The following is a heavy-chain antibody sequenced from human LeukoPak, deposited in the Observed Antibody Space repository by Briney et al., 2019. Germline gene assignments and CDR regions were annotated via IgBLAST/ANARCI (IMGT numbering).Heavy chain of an antibody. Sequence: SETLSLTCTVSGHSISSGYYWGWIRQPPGKGLEWIGSIYHSGSTYYNPSLKSRVTISVDTSKNQFSLKLSSVTAADTAVYYCARDNTIAAAGSWGQGTLVTVSS. CDR2: IYHSGST. V-gene: IGHV4-38-2*02. CDR1: GHSISSGYY. J-gene: IGHJ5*02. CDR3: ARDNTIAAAGS. D-gene: IGHD6-13*01.